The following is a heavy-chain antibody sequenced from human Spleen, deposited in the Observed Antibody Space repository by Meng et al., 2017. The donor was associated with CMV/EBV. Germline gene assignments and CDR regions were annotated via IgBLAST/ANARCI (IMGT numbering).Heavy chain of an antibody. J-gene: IGHJ4*02. CDR1: GFTFSDYW. CDR3: ARNPDYYDSSGGG. CDR2: IKQDSSEK. Sequence: GESLKISCAASGFTFSDYWMSWVRQAPGKGLEWVANIKQDSSEKYYVDSVKGRITVSRDNAKNSLYLQMNSLRAEDTAVYYCARNPDYYDSSGGGWGQGTLVTVSS. V-gene: IGHV3-7*01. D-gene: IGHD3-22*01.